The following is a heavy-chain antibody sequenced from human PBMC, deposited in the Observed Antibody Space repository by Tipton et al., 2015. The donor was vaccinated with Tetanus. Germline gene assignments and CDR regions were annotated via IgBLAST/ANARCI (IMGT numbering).Heavy chain of an antibody. J-gene: IGHJ4*02. CDR1: GGSIRGGTFY. CDR3: ARHQGGYFTPFDY. D-gene: IGHD3-3*01. V-gene: IGHV4-39*01. Sequence: TLSLTCTVSGGSIRGGTFYWGWIRQPPGKGLEWIGSIYESGDTYYIPSLKSRVTIPVDTSKNQFSLNLNSMAAADTGVYYCARHQGGYFTPFDYWGQGILVTVSS. CDR2: IYESGDT.